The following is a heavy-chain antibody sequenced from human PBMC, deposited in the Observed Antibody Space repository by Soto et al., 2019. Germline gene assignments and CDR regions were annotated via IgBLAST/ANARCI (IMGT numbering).Heavy chain of an antibody. CDR3: AKDSTISAAGWFDP. CDR1: GFTFDDYA. Sequence: GGSLRLSCAASGFTFDDYAMHWVRQAPGKGLEWVSGISWNSGSIGYADSVKGRFTISRDNAKNSLYLQMNTLRPEDTALYYCAKDSTISAAGWFDPWGQGTLVTVSS. CDR2: ISWNSGSI. D-gene: IGHD6-13*01. J-gene: IGHJ5*02. V-gene: IGHV3-9*01.